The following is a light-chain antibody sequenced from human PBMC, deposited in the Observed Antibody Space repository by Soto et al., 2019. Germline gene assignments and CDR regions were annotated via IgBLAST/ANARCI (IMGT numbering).Light chain of an antibody. V-gene: IGKV3-11*01. CDR2: GAS. CDR3: QQRSTWPLT. J-gene: IGKJ4*01. CDR1: QSVSSN. Sequence: EIVMTQSPATLSVSPGERATLSCRASQSVSSNLAWYHQKPGQAPRLLIYGASTRATGIPARFSGSGSGTDFTLSISSLEPEDFAVYYCQQRSTWPLTFGGGTKVDIK.